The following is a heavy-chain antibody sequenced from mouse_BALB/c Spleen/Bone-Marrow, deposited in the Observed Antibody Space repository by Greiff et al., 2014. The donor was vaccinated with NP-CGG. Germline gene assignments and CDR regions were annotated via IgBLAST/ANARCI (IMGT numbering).Heavy chain of an antibody. CDR1: GFSLSGYA. V-gene: IGHV2-6-7*01. CDR3: ARDREYRNFYYAMDY. J-gene: IGHJ4*01. CDR2: IWGDGST. Sequence: VKLVESGPGLVAPSQSLSITCTVSGFSLSGYAVNWVRQPPGKGLEWLGMIWGDGSTDYNSALKSRLNIRKDNSKSQVFLKMSSLQTDDTANYYCARDREYRNFYYAMDYWGQGIPVTVSS. D-gene: IGHD3-1*01.